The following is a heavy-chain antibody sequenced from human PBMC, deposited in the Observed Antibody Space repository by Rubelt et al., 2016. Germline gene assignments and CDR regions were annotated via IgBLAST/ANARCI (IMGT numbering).Heavy chain of an antibody. CDR3: ARHLRSGSGYYSPFVY. Sequence: QVQLQESGPGLVKPSETLSLTCNVSGYSITSAYYWAWIRQPPGKGLEWIGSVYYSGSTYYNPSLKSRVTISVDTSKNQLSRRLRSGTAADPAVYYCARHLRSGSGYYSPFVYWGQGTLVAVSS. J-gene: IGHJ4*02. V-gene: IGHV4-38-2*02. CDR1: GYSITSAYY. CDR2: VYYSGST. D-gene: IGHD3-22*01.